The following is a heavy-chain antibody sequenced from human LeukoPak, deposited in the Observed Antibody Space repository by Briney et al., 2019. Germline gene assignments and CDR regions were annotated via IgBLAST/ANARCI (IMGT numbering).Heavy chain of an antibody. CDR1: GGSISSYY. CDR3: ARQGSYQSPLVV. V-gene: IGHV4-59*08. CDR2: IYYSGST. Sequence: SETLSLTCTVSGGSISSYYWSWIRQPPGKGLEWIGYIYYSGSTNYNPSLKSRVTISVDTSKNQFSLKLSSVTAADTAVYYCARQGSYQSPLVVWGQGTTVTVSS. J-gene: IGHJ6*02. D-gene: IGHD3-16*02.